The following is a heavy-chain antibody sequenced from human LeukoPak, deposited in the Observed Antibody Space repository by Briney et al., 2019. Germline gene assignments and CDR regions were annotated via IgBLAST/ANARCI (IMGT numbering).Heavy chain of an antibody. CDR1: GVSISSSLW. Sequence: SGTLSLTCAVSGVSISSSLWWSWIRQSPGKGLEWIGEIYDSGNSNYSPSLKSRVTISVDKSKNQFSLKLSSVTAADTAVYYCASLRGGYVDVWGKGTTVIVSS. J-gene: IGHJ6*03. V-gene: IGHV4-4*02. D-gene: IGHD3-3*01. CDR2: IYDSGNS. CDR3: ASLRGGYVDV.